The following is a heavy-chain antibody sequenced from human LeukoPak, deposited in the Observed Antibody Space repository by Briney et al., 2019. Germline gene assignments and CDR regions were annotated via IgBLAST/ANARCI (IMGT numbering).Heavy chain of an antibody. D-gene: IGHD2-15*01. Sequence: SETLSLTCAVYGGSFSGYYWSWIRQPPGKGLEWIGEINHSGSTNYNTSLKSRVTISVDTSKNQFSLKLSSVTAADTAVYYCAINRWWYKDYFDYWGQGTLVTVSS. J-gene: IGHJ4*02. CDR1: GGSFSGYY. CDR3: AINRWWYKDYFDY. V-gene: IGHV4-34*01. CDR2: INHSGST.